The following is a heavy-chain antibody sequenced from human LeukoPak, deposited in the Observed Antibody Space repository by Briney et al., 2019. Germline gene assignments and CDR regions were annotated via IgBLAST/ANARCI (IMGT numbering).Heavy chain of an antibody. J-gene: IGHJ2*01. V-gene: IGHV1-18*01. Sequence: ASVKVSCTASGYTFNTYAISWVRQAPGQGLEWMGWISPYSGNTHSAQKFQGRVTMTTDTSTSAAYMELRSLRSDDTAVYYCARDNTWYFDLWGRGTLVTVSS. CDR1: GYTFNTYA. D-gene: IGHD2/OR15-2a*01. CDR3: ARDNTWYFDL. CDR2: ISPYSGNT.